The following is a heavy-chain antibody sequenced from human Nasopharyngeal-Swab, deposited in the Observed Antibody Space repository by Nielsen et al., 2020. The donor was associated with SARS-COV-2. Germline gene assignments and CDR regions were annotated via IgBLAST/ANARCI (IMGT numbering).Heavy chain of an antibody. CDR1: GFTFDDYS. D-gene: IGHD3-22*01. CDR3: ANGGHYESDGYLAY. J-gene: IGHJ4*02. Sequence: SLKISCAASGFTFDDYSMHWVRQPPGKGLEWVSGISWNSGSIAYADSVKGRFTISRDNAKNSLYPQMNSLRTEDMALYYCANGGHYESDGYLAYWGQGSLVTVSS. V-gene: IGHV3-9*03. CDR2: ISWNSGSI.